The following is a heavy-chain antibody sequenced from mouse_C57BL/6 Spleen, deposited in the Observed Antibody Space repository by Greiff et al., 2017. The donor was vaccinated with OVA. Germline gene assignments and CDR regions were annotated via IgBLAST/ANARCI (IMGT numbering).Heavy chain of an antibody. CDR3: ARDYYGSSYGYYAMDY. CDR1: GFTFSSYA. J-gene: IGHJ4*01. CDR2: ISDGGSYT. D-gene: IGHD1-1*01. V-gene: IGHV5-4*01. Sequence: EVQGVESGGGLVKPGGSLKLSCAASGFTFSSYAMSWVRQTPEKRLEWVATISDGGSYTYYPDNVKGRFTISRDNAKNNLYLQMSHLKSEDTAMYYCARDYYGSSYGYYAMDYWGQGTSVTVSS.